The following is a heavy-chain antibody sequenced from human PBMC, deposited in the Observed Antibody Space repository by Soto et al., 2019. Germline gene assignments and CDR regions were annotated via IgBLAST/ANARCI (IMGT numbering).Heavy chain of an antibody. CDR3: AHIVVAGLGYYFDY. CDR2: IYWDDDK. J-gene: IGHJ4*02. CDR1: GFSLSSTRMA. V-gene: IGHV2-5*02. D-gene: IGHD6-19*01. Sequence: QITLKESGPPLVKPTQTLTLTCTFSGFSLSSTRMAVGWIRQPPGKALEWLALIYWDDDKRYSPFLKSRLTLTKDTSKNQVVLTMSHMDPVDTARYYCAHIVVAGLGYYFDYWGQGTLVTVSS.